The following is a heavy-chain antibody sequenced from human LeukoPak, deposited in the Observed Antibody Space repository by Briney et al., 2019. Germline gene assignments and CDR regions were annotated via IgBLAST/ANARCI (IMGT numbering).Heavy chain of an antibody. CDR3: ATLVRGVIRRAYYYYMDV. CDR2: ISAYNGNT. D-gene: IGHD3-10*01. V-gene: IGHV1-18*01. Sequence: GASVKVSCKASGGTFSSYAISWVRQAPGQGLEWMGWISAYNGNTNYAQKLQGRVTMTTDTSTSTAYMELRSLRSDDTAVYYCATLVRGVIRRAYYYYMDVWGKGTTVTISS. CDR1: GGTFSSYA. J-gene: IGHJ6*03.